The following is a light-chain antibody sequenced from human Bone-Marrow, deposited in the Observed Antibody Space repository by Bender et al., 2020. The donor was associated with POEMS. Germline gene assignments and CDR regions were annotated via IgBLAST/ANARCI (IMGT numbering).Light chain of an antibody. Sequence: QSVLSQPPSVSGAPGQRVTISCTGSSSNIGARYDVHWYQLLPGIAPKLLIYGSSDRPSGVPDRFSGSKSGTSASLAITGLQAEDEADYYCQSYDSSLSSWVFGGGTKLTVL. V-gene: IGLV1-40*01. CDR1: SSNIGARYD. J-gene: IGLJ3*02. CDR3: QSYDSSLSSWV. CDR2: GSS.